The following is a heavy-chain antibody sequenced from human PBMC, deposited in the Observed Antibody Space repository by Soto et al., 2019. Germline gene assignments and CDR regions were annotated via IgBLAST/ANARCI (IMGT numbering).Heavy chain of an antibody. CDR3: GRVPDR. CDR2: IYHSGST. D-gene: IGHD2-2*01. Sequence: NPSETLSLTCAVSGGSISSGGYSWSWIRQPPGKGLEWIGYIYHSGSTYYNPSLKSRVTISVDRSKNQFSLKLSSVTAADTAVYYCGRVPDRWGQGTLVTVSS. J-gene: IGHJ5*02. CDR1: GGSISSGGYS. V-gene: IGHV4-30-2*01.